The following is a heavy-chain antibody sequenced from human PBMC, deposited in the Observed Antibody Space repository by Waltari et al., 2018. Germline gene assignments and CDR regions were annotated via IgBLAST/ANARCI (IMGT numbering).Heavy chain of an antibody. CDR1: GFPFSTAW. D-gene: IGHD2-21*02. CDR3: TTRSLVEGTDDVLDL. J-gene: IGHJ3*01. Sequence: EVQLVESGGGLVTPGGSLRLSCEASGFPFSTAWMHWVRQAPGKGLEWVGRIKSRTEGGTTDYAAPVKGRFSVSRDDSKKMLYLEMNNLKTEDTAMYFCTTRSLVEGTDDVLDLWGRGTMAIVSS. V-gene: IGHV3-15*01. CDR2: IKSRTEGGTT.